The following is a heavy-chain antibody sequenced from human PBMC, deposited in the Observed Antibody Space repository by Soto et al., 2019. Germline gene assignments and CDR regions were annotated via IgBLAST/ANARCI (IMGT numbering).Heavy chain of an antibody. CDR2: IYHSGST. D-gene: IGHD4-17*01. J-gene: IGHJ4*02. V-gene: IGHV4-30-2*01. CDR1: GGSISSGGYS. CDR3: ARSGTYGDYGQGYFDY. Sequence: SETLSLTCAVSGGSISSGGYSWSWIRQPPGKGLEWIGYIYHSGSTYYNPSLKSRVTISVDRSKNQFSLKLSSVTAADTAVYYCARSGTYGDYGQGYFDYWGQGTLVTVSS.